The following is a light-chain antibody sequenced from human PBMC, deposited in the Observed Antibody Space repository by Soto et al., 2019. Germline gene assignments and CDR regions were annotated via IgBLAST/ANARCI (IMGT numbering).Light chain of an antibody. Sequence: DIQMTQSPSTLSASVGDRVTVTCRASQSISSWLAWYQQKPGKAPKLLIYDACNLESGVTSRFSGSGSGTEFTLTISSLQPDDFATYYCQPYNSYSEAVGQGTKVDIK. CDR1: QSISSW. CDR2: DAC. V-gene: IGKV1-5*01. CDR3: QPYNSYSEA. J-gene: IGKJ1*01.